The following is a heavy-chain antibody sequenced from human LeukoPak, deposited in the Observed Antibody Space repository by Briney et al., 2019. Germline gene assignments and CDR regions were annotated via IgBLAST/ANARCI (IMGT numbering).Heavy chain of an antibody. CDR2: IYYSGST. J-gene: IGHJ4*02. V-gene: IGHV4-31*03. CDR1: GGSISSGGYY. Sequence: TSETLSLTCTVSGGSISSGGYYWSWIRQHPGKGLEWIGYIYYSGSTYYSPSLKSRVTISVDTSKNQFSLKLSSVTAADTAVYYCARTSSGYPRQYYFDYWGQGTLVTVSS. D-gene: IGHD3-22*01. CDR3: ARTSSGYPRQYYFDY.